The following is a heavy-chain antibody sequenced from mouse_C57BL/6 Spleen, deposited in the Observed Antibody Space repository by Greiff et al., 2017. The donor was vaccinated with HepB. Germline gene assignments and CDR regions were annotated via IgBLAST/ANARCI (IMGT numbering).Heavy chain of an antibody. CDR2: ISDGGSYT. D-gene: IGHD1-1*01. V-gene: IGHV5-4*01. Sequence: DVQLQESGGGLVKPGGSLKLSCAASGFTFSSYAMSWVRQTPEKRLEWVATISDGGSYTYYPDNVKGRFTISRDNAKNNLYLQMSHLKSEDTAMYYCAREGYYYGRDYYFDYWGQGTTLTVSS. CDR1: GFTFSSYA. J-gene: IGHJ2*01. CDR3: AREGYYYGRDYYFDY.